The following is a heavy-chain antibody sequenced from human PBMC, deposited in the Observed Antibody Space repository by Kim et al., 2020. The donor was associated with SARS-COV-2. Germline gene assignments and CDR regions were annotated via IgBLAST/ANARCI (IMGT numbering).Heavy chain of an antibody. CDR1: GFTFSDYH. CDR2: TNSDGSHT. V-gene: IGHV3-74*01. D-gene: IGHD1-1*01. Sequence: GGSLRLSCAASGFTFSDYHIHWVRQAPGKGLVWVSRTNSDGSHTNYADFVKGRFTVSRDNTKNTLYLQMNNLRAEDTAIYYCARDLSWILFDFWGQGALVTVSS. CDR3: ARDLSWILFDF. J-gene: IGHJ4*02.